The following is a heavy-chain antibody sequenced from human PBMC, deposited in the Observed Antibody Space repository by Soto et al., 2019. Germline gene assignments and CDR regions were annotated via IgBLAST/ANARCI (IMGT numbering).Heavy chain of an antibody. CDR2: IIPIFGTA. CDR1: GGTFSSYA. CDR3: ARESPVGAHPSRFDY. V-gene: IGHV1-69*01. Sequence: QVQLVQSGAEVKKPGSAVKVSCKASGGTFSSYAISWVRQAPGQGLEWMGGIIPIFGTANDAQKFQGRVTITADESTSTAYLEPSSLRSEDTAVYYCARESPVGAHPSRFDYWGQGTLVTVSS. D-gene: IGHD1-26*01. J-gene: IGHJ4*02.